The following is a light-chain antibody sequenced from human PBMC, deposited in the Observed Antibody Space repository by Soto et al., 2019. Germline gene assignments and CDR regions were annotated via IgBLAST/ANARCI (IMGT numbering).Light chain of an antibody. Sequence: EIVITQSPASPSVSPGESATLSSRASQSINRYLAWYVQKPGQAPRLLIYGASSRATGIPDRFSGSGSGTDFTLTISRLEPEDFAVYYCQQYGSSRWTFGQGTKVDI. CDR1: QSINRY. V-gene: IGKV3-20*01. J-gene: IGKJ1*01. CDR3: QQYGSSRWT. CDR2: GAS.